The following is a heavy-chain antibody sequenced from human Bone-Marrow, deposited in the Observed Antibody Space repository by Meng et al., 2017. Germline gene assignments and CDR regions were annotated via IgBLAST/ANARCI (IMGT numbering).Heavy chain of an antibody. CDR1: GYSFTSYW. Sequence: KVSCKGSGYSFTSYWIGWVRQMPGKGLEWMGIIYPGDSDTSYSPSLQGQVTISADKSISTAYLQWSSLKASDTAMYYCAREYYYDSSGYYIDAFDIWGQGTMVTVSS. J-gene: IGHJ3*02. V-gene: IGHV5-51*01. CDR2: IYPGDSDT. CDR3: AREYYYDSSGYYIDAFDI. D-gene: IGHD3-22*01.